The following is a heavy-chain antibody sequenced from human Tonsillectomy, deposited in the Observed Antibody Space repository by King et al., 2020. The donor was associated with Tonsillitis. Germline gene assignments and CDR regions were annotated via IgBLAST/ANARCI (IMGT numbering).Heavy chain of an antibody. CDR3: AREGAGWEEDFDY. Sequence: QLQESGPGLVKPSQTLSLTCTVSGGSIRSGDYYWSWVRQPPGKGLEWIGYISYIGKAYYKSSIKSRVTISVDTSKNQYSLKLSSVTAADTAVYYCAREGAGWEEDFDYWGQGTLVTVST. V-gene: IGHV4-30-4*01. J-gene: IGHJ4*02. D-gene: IGHD1-26*01. CDR2: ISYIGKA. CDR1: GGSIRSGDYY.